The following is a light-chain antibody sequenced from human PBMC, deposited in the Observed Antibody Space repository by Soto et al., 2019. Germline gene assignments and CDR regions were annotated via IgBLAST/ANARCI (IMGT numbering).Light chain of an antibody. V-gene: IGKV3-20*01. CDR3: HQYGNSPWT. CDR2: DAS. J-gene: IGKJ1*01. Sequence: EIVLTQSPGTLSLSPGERATLSCRASQSGFSTYLAWFQQKPGQAPRLLIYDASTRAAGVPDRFSGSGSATDFTITVSSLEPEDFAVYYCHQYGNSPWTLGQGT. CDR1: QSGFSTY.